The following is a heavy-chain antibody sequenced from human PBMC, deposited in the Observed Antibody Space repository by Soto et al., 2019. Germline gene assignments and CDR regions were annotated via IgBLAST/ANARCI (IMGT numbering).Heavy chain of an antibody. J-gene: IGHJ5*02. CDR2: ISYDGSNK. Sequence: GGSLRLSCAASGFTFSSYAMHWVRQAPGKGLEWVAVISYDGSNKYYADSVKGRFTISRDNSKNTLYLQMNSLRAEDTAVYYCAVLGSGSPWFDPWGQGTLVTVSS. V-gene: IGHV3-30-3*01. D-gene: IGHD3-22*01. CDR1: GFTFSSYA. CDR3: AVLGSGSPWFDP.